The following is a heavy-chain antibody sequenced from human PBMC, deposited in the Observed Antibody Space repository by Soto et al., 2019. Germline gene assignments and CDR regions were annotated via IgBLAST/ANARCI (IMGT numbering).Heavy chain of an antibody. J-gene: IGHJ4*02. CDR2: IYYSGST. Sequence: SETLSLICTVSGGSISSSSYYWGWIRQPPGKGLEWIGSIYYSGSTYYNPSLKSRVTISVDTPKNQFSLKLSSVTAADTAVYYCARHLVPVVPAAIRGDFDYWGQGTLVTVSS. CDR3: ARHLVPVVPAAIRGDFDY. V-gene: IGHV4-39*01. CDR1: GGSISSSSYY. D-gene: IGHD2-2*02.